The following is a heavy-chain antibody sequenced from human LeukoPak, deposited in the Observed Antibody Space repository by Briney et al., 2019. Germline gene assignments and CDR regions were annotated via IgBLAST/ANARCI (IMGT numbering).Heavy chain of an antibody. J-gene: IGHJ6*01. Sequence: SETLSLTCSVSGISMNLYSWNWIRQSPGKGLEWIAYMYYSGTTNYNPSLENRAAISLDLSRHQFSLRLNSVTAADTAVYFCATTEKNRSYINLWGPGITVIVSS. CDR2: MYYSGTT. D-gene: IGHD2/OR15-2a*01. V-gene: IGHV4-59*12. CDR3: ATTEKNRSYINL. CDR1: GISMNLYS.